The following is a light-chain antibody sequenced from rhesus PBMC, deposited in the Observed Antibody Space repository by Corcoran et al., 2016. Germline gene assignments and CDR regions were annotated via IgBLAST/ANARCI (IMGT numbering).Light chain of an antibody. Sequence: QVISTQSPATLSLSPGERATLSCRASQSVSSYLTWYQHKPGQAPRLLIYGAARRATGIPDGFSGSGSGTDFTITVSSLEPEDVGVYHCYQHSSGFSFGQGTKVEIK. J-gene: IGKJ2*01. CDR3: YQHSSGFS. CDR1: QSVSSY. V-gene: IGKV3-10*01. CDR2: GAA.